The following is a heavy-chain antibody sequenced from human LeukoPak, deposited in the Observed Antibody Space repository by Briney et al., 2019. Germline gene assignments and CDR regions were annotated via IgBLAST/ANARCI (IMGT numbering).Heavy chain of an antibody. CDR1: GFTVSSNY. CDR3: AREPRNYYDSSGYYEDAFDI. V-gene: IGHV3-66*02. J-gene: IGHJ3*02. CDR2: IYSGGST. D-gene: IGHD3-22*01. Sequence: GGSLRLSCAASGFTVSSNYMSWVRQAPGKWLEWVSVIYSGGSTYYADSVKGRFTISRDNSKNTLYLQMNSLRAEDTAVYYCAREPRNYYDSSGYYEDAFDIWGQGTMVTVSS.